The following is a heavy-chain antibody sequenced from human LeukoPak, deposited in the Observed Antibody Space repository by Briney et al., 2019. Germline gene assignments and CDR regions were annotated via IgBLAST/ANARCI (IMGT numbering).Heavy chain of an antibody. J-gene: IGHJ4*02. CDR2: ISAYNGNT. D-gene: IGHD6-6*01. V-gene: IGHV1-18*01. Sequence: ASVKVSCKASGYTFTSYGISWVRQAPGQGLEWMGWISAYNGNTNYAHKLQGRVTMTTDTSTSTAYMELRSLRSDDTAVYYCARNRIAARPLRGGGIDYWGQGTLVTVSS. CDR1: GYTFTSYG. CDR3: ARNRIAARPLRGGGIDY.